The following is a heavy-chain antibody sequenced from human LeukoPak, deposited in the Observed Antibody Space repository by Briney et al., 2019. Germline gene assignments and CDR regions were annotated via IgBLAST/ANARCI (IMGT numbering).Heavy chain of an antibody. Sequence: SETLSLTCTVSDASISSSYFYWSWIRQPPGKGLEWIGNIFHSGSTHYSPSLKSRVTISVDTSRKQFSLRLSAATAADTAVYYCARQRGGSWVNDYWGQGTLVTVSS. CDR1: DASISSSYFY. V-gene: IGHV4-39*01. D-gene: IGHD1-26*01. CDR3: ARQRGGSWVNDY. CDR2: IFHSGST. J-gene: IGHJ4*02.